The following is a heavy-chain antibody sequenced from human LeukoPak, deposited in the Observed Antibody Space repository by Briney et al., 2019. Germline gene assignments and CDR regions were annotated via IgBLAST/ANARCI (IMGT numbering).Heavy chain of an antibody. CDR1: GFSFSHAW. J-gene: IGHJ4*02. CDR3: ASGDGL. V-gene: IGHV3-7*02. D-gene: IGHD3-10*01. CDR2: IKQDGSEK. Sequence: GGSLRLSCTASGFSFSHAWMTWVRQAPGKGLEWVANIKQDGSEKYYVDSVKGRFTISRDNAKNSLYLQMNSLRAEDTAVYYCASGDGLWGQGTLVTVSS.